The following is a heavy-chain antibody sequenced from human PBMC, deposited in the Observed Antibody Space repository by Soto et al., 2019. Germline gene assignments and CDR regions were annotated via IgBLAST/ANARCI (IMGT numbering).Heavy chain of an antibody. CDR3: AASYCSDGVSCNWFDP. D-gene: IGHD2-8*01. V-gene: IGHV4-59*02. Sequence: QVQLQESGPGLVKASETLSLTCPVSGGSVTTYWGWIRQPPGKGLEWIGYINYSATTTYNSSLKSRVNISVNTSKTQVTLSLGSVTAADTAVYYCAASYCSDGVSCNWFDPWGQGILVIVSS. CDR2: INYSATT. J-gene: IGHJ5*02. CDR1: GGSVTTY.